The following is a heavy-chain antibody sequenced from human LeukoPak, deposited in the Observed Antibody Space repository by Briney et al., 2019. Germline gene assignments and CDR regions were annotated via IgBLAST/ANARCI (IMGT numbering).Heavy chain of an antibody. CDR2: ISSGSSTI. CDR3: ARGENNYGYYYFDY. V-gene: IGHV3-48*04. D-gene: IGHD5-24*01. Sequence: GGSLRLSCVVSGFTFSSYSMNWVRQAPGKGLEWVSYISSGSSTIYYADSVKGRFTISRDNAKNSLYLQINSLRAEDTSVYYCARGENNYGYYYFDYWGQGTLVTVSS. J-gene: IGHJ4*02. CDR1: GFTFSSYS.